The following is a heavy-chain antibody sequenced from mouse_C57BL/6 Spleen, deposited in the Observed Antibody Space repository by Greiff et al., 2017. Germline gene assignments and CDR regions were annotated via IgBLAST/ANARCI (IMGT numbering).Heavy chain of an antibody. CDR1: GYTFTSYW. V-gene: IGHV1-53*01. Sequence: QVQLQQPGTELVKPGASVKLSCKASGYTFTSYWMHWVKQRPGQGLEWIGNINPSNGGTNYNEKFKSKATLTVDKASRKAYMQLSSLTSEDSAVYYCASYYSNYWYFDVWGTGTTVTVSS. D-gene: IGHD2-5*01. CDR3: ASYYSNYWYFDV. CDR2: INPSNGGT. J-gene: IGHJ1*03.